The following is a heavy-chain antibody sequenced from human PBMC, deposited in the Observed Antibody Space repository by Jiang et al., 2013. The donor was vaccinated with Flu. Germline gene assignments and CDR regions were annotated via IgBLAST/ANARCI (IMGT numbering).Heavy chain of an antibody. CDR1: GDSVSSNSAA. CDR2: TYYRSKWYN. Sequence: SGDSVSSNSAAWNWIRQSPSRGLEWLGRTYYRSKWYNDYAVSVKSRITINPDTSKNQFSLQLNSVTPEDTAVYYCARGGYCSGGSCYSEWWFDPWGQGTLVTVSS. V-gene: IGHV6-1*01. J-gene: IGHJ5*02. CDR3: ARGGYCSGGSCYSEWWFDP. D-gene: IGHD2-15*01.